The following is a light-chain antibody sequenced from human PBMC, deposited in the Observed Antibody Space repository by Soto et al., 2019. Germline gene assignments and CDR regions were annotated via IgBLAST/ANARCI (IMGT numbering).Light chain of an antibody. CDR1: GSNIGAPYD. J-gene: IGLJ1*01. Sequence: SALTQPPSLSGAPGQRVTISCTGSGSNIGAPYDVHWYQHLPGAAPKLLIYGSTNRPSGVPGRFSGSKSGTSASLAITGLQAEDEADYYCQSYESSLSGYVFGAGTKVTVL. CDR3: QSYESSLSGYV. V-gene: IGLV1-40*01. CDR2: GST.